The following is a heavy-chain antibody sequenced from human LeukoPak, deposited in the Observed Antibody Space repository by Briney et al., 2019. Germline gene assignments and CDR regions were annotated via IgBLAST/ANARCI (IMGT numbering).Heavy chain of an antibody. J-gene: IGHJ4*02. Sequence: ASVKVSCKASGYTFTSYDINWVRQATGQGLEWMGWMNPNSGNTGYAQKFQGRVTMTRNTSISTAYMELSSLRSEDTAVYYCASRNCSGGSCYPYYFDYWGQGTLVTVSS. D-gene: IGHD2-15*01. V-gene: IGHV1-8*01. CDR3: ASRNCSGGSCYPYYFDY. CDR1: GYTFTSYD. CDR2: MNPNSGNT.